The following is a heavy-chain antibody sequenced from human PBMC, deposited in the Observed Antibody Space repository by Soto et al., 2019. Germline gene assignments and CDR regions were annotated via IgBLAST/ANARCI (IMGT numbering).Heavy chain of an antibody. CDR3: ARDTLSLWGFVY. D-gene: IGHD3-16*02. J-gene: IGHJ4*02. CDR1: GFTCSSYA. Sequence: SRRLSCAASGFTCSSYAMHWVLQATGKGLEWVAVISYDGSNKYYADSVKGRFTISRDNSKNTLYLQMNSLRAGDTAVYYCARDTLSLWGFVYSGQGTLVIVSS. V-gene: IGHV3-30-3*01. CDR2: ISYDGSNK.